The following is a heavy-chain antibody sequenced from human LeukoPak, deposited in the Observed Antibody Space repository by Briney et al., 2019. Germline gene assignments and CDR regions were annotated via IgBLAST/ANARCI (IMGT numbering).Heavy chain of an antibody. J-gene: IGHJ4*02. D-gene: IGHD6-19*01. Sequence: ASVKVSCKASGYPFSNYGFIWVRQAPGQGLEWMGWISAYNGNTSYAPKFQGRVTMTTDTSTSTAYMELRSLISDDTALYYCARVLRSSGWYSGANFDYWGQGTLVAVSS. CDR1: GYPFSNYG. CDR3: ARVLRSSGWYSGANFDY. CDR2: ISAYNGNT. V-gene: IGHV1-18*01.